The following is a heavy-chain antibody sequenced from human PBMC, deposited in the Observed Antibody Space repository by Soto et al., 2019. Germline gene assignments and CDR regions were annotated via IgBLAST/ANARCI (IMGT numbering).Heavy chain of an antibody. J-gene: IGHJ4*02. CDR2: ISWSSTTI. CDR3: ARGVGNFDY. Sequence: QPGGSLRLSCVATGFNFDTANFNWVRRAPGKGLEWVSYISWSSTTIYYADSVKGRFTVARDNGKNSLYLQMNSLRAEDTAVYYCARGVGNFDYWGQGTLVTVSS. D-gene: IGHD1-1*01. V-gene: IGHV3-48*01. CDR1: GFNFDTAN.